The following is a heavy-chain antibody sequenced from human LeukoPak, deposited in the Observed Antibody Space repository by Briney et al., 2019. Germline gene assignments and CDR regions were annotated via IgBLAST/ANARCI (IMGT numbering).Heavy chain of an antibody. CDR2: ISYDGSNK. D-gene: IGHD2-2*01. V-gene: IGHV3-30*03. Sequence: GGSLRLSCVASEFTFSSYGMHWVRQAPGKGLEWVAVISYDGSNKYYADSVKGRFTISRDNSKNTLYLQMNSLRAEDTAVYYCARALGVGGDQLVGPYYYMDVWGKGTTVTVSS. J-gene: IGHJ6*03. CDR1: EFTFSSYG. CDR3: ARALGVGGDQLVGPYYYMDV.